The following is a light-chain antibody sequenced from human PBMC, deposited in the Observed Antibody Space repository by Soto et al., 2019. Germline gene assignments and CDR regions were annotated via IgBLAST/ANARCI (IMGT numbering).Light chain of an antibody. CDR3: CSYAGLTASIV. CDR1: RSDVGTYNL. J-gene: IGLJ2*01. Sequence: QSALTQPASVSGSPGQSITISCTGSRSDVGTYNLVTWYQQYPGKAPKLLIYEVGKRPSGISDRFSGYKSGNTASLTISGLQADDEADYYCCSYAGLTASIVFGGGTKLTV. CDR2: EVG. V-gene: IGLV2-23*02.